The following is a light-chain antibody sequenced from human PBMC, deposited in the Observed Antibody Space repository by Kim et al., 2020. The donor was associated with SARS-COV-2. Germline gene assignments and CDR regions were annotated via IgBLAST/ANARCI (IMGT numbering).Light chain of an antibody. CDR2: GAS. J-gene: IGKJ4*01. Sequence: VSPGGRATLSSRASQSVRSNLAWYQQKTGQAPRLLIYGASTRATGIPARFSGSGSGTEFTLTISSLQSEDFAVYYCQQYNNWPLTFGGGTKVDIK. V-gene: IGKV3-15*01. CDR1: QSVRSN. CDR3: QQYNNWPLT.